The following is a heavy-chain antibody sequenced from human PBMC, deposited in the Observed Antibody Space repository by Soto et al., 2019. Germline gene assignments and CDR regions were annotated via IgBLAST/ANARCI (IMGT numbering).Heavy chain of an antibody. J-gene: IGHJ2*01. CDR1: GFTFSSYD. Sequence: GGSLRLSCAASGFTFSSYDMHWVRQATGKGLEWVSAIGTAGDTYYPGSVKGRFTISRENAKNSLYLQMNSLRAGDTAVYYCARAMTTVTPRRNWYFDLWGCGTLVTVSS. D-gene: IGHD4-17*01. CDR3: ARAMTTVTPRRNWYFDL. CDR2: IGTAGDT. V-gene: IGHV3-13*01.